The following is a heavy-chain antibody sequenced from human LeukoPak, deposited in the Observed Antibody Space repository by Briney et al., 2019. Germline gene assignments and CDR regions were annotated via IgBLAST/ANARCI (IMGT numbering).Heavy chain of an antibody. J-gene: IGHJ3*02. CDR1: GYTFTGYY. D-gene: IGHD3-22*01. CDR3: ARSSGYPSYAFDI. V-gene: IGHV1-2*06. CDR2: INPNSGGT. Sequence: ASVKVSCKASGYTFTGYYMHWVRQAPGQALEWMGRINPNSGGTNYAQKFQGRVTMTRDTSISTAYMELSRLRSDDTAVYYCARSSGYPSYAFDIWGQGTMVTVSS.